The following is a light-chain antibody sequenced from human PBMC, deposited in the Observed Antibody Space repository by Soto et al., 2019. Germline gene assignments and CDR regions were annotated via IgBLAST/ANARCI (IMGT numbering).Light chain of an antibody. CDR3: QQSNSTPLT. CDR2: DIS. Sequence: DIQMTQSPSALSASVGDRVTITCRASQSISRRLNWFQQKPGKAPKLLIYDISSLQSGVPSRFSGSGSGTDFTLTISSLQPEDFATYYCQQSNSTPLTFGGGTKVDIK. J-gene: IGKJ4*01. CDR1: QSISRR. V-gene: IGKV1-39*01.